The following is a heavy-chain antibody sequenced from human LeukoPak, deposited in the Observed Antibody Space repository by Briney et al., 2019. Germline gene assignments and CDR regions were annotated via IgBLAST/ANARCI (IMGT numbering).Heavy chain of an antibody. CDR2: IIPIFGTA. V-gene: IGHV1-69*13. D-gene: IGHD3-10*01. J-gene: IGHJ5*02. CDR1: GGTFSSYA. CDR3: ARAELGGSGLYWGFDP. Sequence: GASVKVSCKASGGTFSSYAISWVRQAPGQGLEWMGGIIPIFGTANYAQKIQGRVTITEDESTSTVYMELRSLRSEDTAVYYCARAELGGSGLYWGFDPWGQGTLVTASA.